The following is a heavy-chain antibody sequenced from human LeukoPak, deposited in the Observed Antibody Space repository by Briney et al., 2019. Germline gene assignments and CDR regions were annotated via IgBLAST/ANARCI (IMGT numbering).Heavy chain of an antibody. J-gene: IGHJ4*02. V-gene: IGHV1-69*04. Sequence: GSSVNVSCTASGGIFSSYAISWVRQAPGQGLEWMGRIIPILGIANYAQKFQGRVTITADKSTSTAYMDLSSLRSEDTAVYYCSRDLPPYYFDYWGQGTLVTVSS. CDR1: GGIFSSYA. CDR2: IIPILGIA. CDR3: SRDLPPYYFDY.